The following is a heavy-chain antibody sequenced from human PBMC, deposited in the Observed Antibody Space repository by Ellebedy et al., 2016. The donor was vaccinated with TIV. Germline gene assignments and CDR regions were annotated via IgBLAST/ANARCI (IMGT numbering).Heavy chain of an antibody. D-gene: IGHD6-13*01. V-gene: IGHV1-69*04. CDR1: GGTFSSYA. Sequence: ASVKVSCKASGGTFSSYAISWVRQAPGQGLEWMGRIIPILGIANYAQKSQGRVTITADKSTSTAYMELSSLRSEDTAVYYCARLIDSSSWLGVDYWGQGTLVTVSS. CDR2: IIPILGIA. CDR3: ARLIDSSSWLGVDY. J-gene: IGHJ4*02.